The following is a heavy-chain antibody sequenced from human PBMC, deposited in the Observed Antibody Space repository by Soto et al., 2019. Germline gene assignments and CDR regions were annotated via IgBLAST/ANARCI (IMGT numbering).Heavy chain of an antibody. J-gene: IGHJ6*02. CDR2: ISYDGSSK. D-gene: IGHD6-13*01. V-gene: IGHV3-30*18. Sequence: QVQLVESGGGVVQPGRSLRLSCAASGFTFSNYGIHWVRQAPGKGLEWVAVISYDGSSKDYADSVKGRFTISRDNSKNTLYLKRNRLRIEDTAVYYCAKDDGSTWSMFYSYYGVDGWGQGTTVTVSS. CDR1: GFTFSNYG. CDR3: AKDDGSTWSMFYSYYGVDG.